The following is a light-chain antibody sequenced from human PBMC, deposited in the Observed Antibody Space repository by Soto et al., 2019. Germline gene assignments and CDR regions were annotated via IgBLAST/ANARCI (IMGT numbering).Light chain of an antibody. Sequence: QSVLTQPASVSGSPGQSITISCTGTSNDVGIYNYVSWYQQHPGKAPKLIIYEVTNRPSGVSDRFSGSIDSSSNSASLTISGLRTEDQADYYCQSYDNDNLWVFGGGTKVTVL. CDR2: EVT. J-gene: IGLJ3*02. CDR1: SNDVGIYNY. V-gene: IGLV2-14*01. CDR3: QSYDNDNLWV.